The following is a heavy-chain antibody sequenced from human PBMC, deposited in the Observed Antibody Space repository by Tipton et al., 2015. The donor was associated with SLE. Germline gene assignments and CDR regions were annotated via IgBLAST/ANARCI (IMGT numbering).Heavy chain of an antibody. V-gene: IGHV4-31*03. CDR2: IFHNGAT. CDR1: GGSVSSRNYF. J-gene: IGHJ3*02. Sequence: TLSLTCSVSGGSVSSRNYFWSWIRQRPGKGLEWIGYIFHNGATYYNPSLKSRVSISRDTSKNHFSLNVNSVTPADTAVYYCVFSGAPLLRAFDMWGQGTTVIVAS. CDR3: VFSGAPLLRAFDM. D-gene: IGHD1-26*01.